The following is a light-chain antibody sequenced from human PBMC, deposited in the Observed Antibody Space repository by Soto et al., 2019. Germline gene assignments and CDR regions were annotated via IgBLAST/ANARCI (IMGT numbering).Light chain of an antibody. CDR2: SNN. J-gene: IGLJ2*01. Sequence: QSVLTQPPSASGTPGQRVTISCSGSSSNIGTYTVNWYQQVPGTAPKLLIYSNNQRPSGGPDRFSGSKSGTSASLAISGLQAEDEADYYCAAWDASLNGVRFGGGTKLTVL. V-gene: IGLV1-44*01. CDR3: AAWDASLNGVR. CDR1: SSNIGTYT.